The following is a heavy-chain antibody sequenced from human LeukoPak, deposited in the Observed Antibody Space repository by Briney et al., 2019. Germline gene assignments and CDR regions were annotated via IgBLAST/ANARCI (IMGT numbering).Heavy chain of an antibody. D-gene: IGHD1-1*01. CDR1: GGSITNSY. Sequence: PSETLSLTCTVSGGSITNSYGNWVRQSPGKGGEGVGYINYSGSTNYNPSLKSRVTISVDTSKNQFSLKLSSVTAADTAMYFCARDPLSTNDFDIWGQGTMVTVSS. J-gene: IGHJ3*02. CDR2: INYSGST. V-gene: IGHV4-59*01. CDR3: ARDPLSTNDFDI.